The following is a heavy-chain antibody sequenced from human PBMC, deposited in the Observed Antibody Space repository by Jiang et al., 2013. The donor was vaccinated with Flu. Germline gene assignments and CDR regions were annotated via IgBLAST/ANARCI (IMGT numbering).Heavy chain of an antibody. CDR2: SNPSGGRT. Sequence: GAEVKKPGATVKVSCRASGDTFTIYFIHWVRQAPGQGLEWMGISNPSGGRTDYAQKFQSRVTMTRDTSTSTVHMELSSLRSDDTAIYYCAASNNVSHYDSWGQGTLVTVSS. D-gene: IGHD1/OR15-1a*01. CDR1: GDTFTIYF. J-gene: IGHJ4*02. V-gene: IGHV1-46*01. CDR3: AASNNVSHYDS.